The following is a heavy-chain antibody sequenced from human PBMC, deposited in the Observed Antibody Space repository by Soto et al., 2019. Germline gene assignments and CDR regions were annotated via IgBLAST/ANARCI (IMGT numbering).Heavy chain of an antibody. D-gene: IGHD2-15*01. CDR3: ARVHLLDYYYYGMDV. CDR1: GYTFTSYY. V-gene: IGHV1-46*01. J-gene: IGHJ6*02. Sequence: EASVKVSCKASGYTFTSYYMHWVRQAPGQGLEWMGIINPSGGSTSYAQKFQGRVTMTRDTSTSTVYMELSSLRSEGTAVYYCARVHLLDYYYYGMDVWGQGTTVTVSS. CDR2: INPSGGST.